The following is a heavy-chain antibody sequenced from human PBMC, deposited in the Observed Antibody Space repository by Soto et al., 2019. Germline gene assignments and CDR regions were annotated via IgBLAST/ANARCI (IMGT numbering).Heavy chain of an antibody. CDR3: SRGRHSGDWSGYYFDR. V-gene: IGHV3-49*03. Sequence: GGSLRLSCTTSGFTFRDYGMSWFRQAPGKGLEWVGFIRSKAYGGTTEYAASVKGRCTVSRDDSKSIAYLQMNSLKTEDTAVFYCSRGRHSGDWSGYYFDRWGQGILVTVSS. J-gene: IGHJ4*02. CDR1: GFTFRDYG. CDR2: IRSKAYGGTT. D-gene: IGHD6-19*01.